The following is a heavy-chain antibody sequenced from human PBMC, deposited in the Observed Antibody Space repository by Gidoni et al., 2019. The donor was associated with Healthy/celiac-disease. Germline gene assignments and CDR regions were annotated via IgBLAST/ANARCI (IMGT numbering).Heavy chain of an antibody. CDR2: IRSKANSYAT. CDR3: TLVTTDYYYGMDV. Sequence: EVQLVESGGGLVQPGGSLTLSCAASGFTFSGSAMHWVRQASGKGLEWVGRIRSKANSYATAYAASVKGRFTISRDDSKNTAYLQMNSLKTEDTAVYYCTLVTTDYYYGMDVWGQGTTVTVSS. CDR1: GFTFSGSA. J-gene: IGHJ6*02. V-gene: IGHV3-73*02. D-gene: IGHD1-1*01.